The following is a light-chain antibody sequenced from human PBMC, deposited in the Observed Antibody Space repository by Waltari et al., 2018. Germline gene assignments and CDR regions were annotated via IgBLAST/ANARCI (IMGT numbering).Light chain of an antibody. CDR2: GAT. J-gene: IGKJ4*01. Sequence: DIQMTQSPASVSASVGDRVSIPCRASQDIRNFLAWFQQKPGKAPKSLIYGATSLQGGVPSKFRGSGSGTQFTLTISNLQPEDLATYYCQQYDSYPLTFGGGTKVEIK. CDR3: QQYDSYPLT. V-gene: IGKV1-16*02. CDR1: QDIRNF.